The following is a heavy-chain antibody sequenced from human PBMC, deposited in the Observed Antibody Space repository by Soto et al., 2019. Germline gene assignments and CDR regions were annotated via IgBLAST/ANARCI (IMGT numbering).Heavy chain of an antibody. D-gene: IGHD2-15*01. Sequence: QVQLQQWGAGLLKPSETLSLTCAVYGGFFSGYYWSWIRQPPGKGLEWIGEINHSGSTNYNPSLKSRVTISVDTSKNQFSLKLSSVTAADTAVYYCARGRYCSGGSCYSTALFPFDYWGQGTLVTVSS. CDR3: ARGRYCSGGSCYSTALFPFDY. CDR2: INHSGST. V-gene: IGHV4-34*01. CDR1: GGFFSGYY. J-gene: IGHJ4*02.